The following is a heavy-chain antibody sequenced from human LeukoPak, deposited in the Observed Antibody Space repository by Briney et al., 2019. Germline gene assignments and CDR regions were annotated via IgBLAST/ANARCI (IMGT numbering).Heavy chain of an antibody. CDR1: GGSISSSNW. V-gene: IGHV4-4*02. CDR3: ASLLCSSTSCYFDY. D-gene: IGHD2-2*01. CDR2: IYHSGST. J-gene: IGHJ4*02. Sequence: SETLSLTCAVSGGSISSSNWWSWVGQPPGKGLEWIGEIYHSGSTNYNPSLKSRVTISVDKSKNQFSLKLSSVTAADTAVYYCASLLCSSTSCYFDYWGQGTLVTVSS.